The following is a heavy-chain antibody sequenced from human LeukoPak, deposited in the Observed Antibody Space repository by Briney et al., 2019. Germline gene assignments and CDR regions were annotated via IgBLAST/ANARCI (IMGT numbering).Heavy chain of an antibody. CDR3: ARAVDYYGSGSYYNPLDY. D-gene: IGHD3-10*01. Sequence: ASVKVSGKASGYTFTGYYMHWVRQAPGQGLEWMGWINPNSGGTNYAQKFQGRVTMTRDASISTAYMELSRLRSDDTAVYYCARAVDYYGSGSYYNPLDYWGQGTLVTVSS. CDR1: GYTFTGYY. CDR2: INPNSGGT. V-gene: IGHV1-2*02. J-gene: IGHJ4*02.